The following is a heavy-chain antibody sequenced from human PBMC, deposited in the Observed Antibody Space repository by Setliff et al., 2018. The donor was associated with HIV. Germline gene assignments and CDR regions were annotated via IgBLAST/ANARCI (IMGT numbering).Heavy chain of an antibody. V-gene: IGHV3-30*04. CDR2: ISYDGSDI. Sequence: GGSLRLSCAASGFSSNNYVMHWVRHAPGKGLEWVAVISYDGSDIYYADSVKGRFTISRENSKNTLYLQMNSLGPEDTAVYYCARAFGYYDFWSGYSGDEFDIWGQGTTVTVSS. D-gene: IGHD3-3*01. J-gene: IGHJ3*02. CDR3: ARAFGYYDFWSGYSGDEFDI. CDR1: GFSSNNYV.